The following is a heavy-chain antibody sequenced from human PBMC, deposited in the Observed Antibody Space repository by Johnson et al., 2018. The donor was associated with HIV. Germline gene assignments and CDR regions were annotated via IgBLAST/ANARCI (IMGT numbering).Heavy chain of an antibody. CDR2: IGTAGST. V-gene: IGHV3-64*01. CDR3: ARPLGGSVDAFDI. Sequence: VQLVESGGGLVQPGGSLRLSCAASGFTFSSYDMHWVRQATGKGLEWVSAIGTAGSTYYANSVKGRFTISRDNSKNTLYLQMGSLRAEDMAVYYCARPLGGSVDAFDIWGQGTMVTVSS. D-gene: IGHD1-26*01. J-gene: IGHJ3*02. CDR1: GFTFSSYD.